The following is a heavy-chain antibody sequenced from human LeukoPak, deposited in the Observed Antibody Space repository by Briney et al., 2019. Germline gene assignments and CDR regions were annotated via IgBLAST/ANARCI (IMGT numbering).Heavy chain of an antibody. Sequence: GGSLRLPCAASAFTFDDYAMHWVRQAPGKGLEWVSLISGDGGSTYYADSVKGRFTISRDNSKNSLYLQMNSLRTEDTALYYCAKSLESLYYDSTSDAFDIWGQGTMVTVSS. CDR2: ISGDGGST. V-gene: IGHV3-43*02. J-gene: IGHJ3*02. D-gene: IGHD3-22*01. CDR3: AKSLESLYYDSTSDAFDI. CDR1: AFTFDDYA.